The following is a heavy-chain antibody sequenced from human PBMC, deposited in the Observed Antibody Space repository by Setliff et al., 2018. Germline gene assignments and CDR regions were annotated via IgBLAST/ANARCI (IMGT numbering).Heavy chain of an antibody. CDR3: ARGRNVAARLLDT. CDR1: GGTFSDYH. V-gene: IGHV4-34*01. J-gene: IGHJ5*02. Sequence: SETLSLTCAAYGGTFSDYHWTWIRQPPGKGLEWIGEINHSGSTNYNPPLKSRVTISVDTSKNQFSLTMSSVTAADAVVYYCARGRNVAARLLDTWGQGSQVTVSS. CDR2: INHSGST. D-gene: IGHD6-6*01.